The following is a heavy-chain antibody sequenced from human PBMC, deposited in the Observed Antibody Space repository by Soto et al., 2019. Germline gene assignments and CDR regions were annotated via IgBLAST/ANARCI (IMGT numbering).Heavy chain of an antibody. V-gene: IGHV5-51*01. CDR2: IYPGDSDA. D-gene: IGHD3-22*01. Sequence: GESLKISCKGSGHSFNTYWIGWVRQMPGKGLEWMGIIYPGDSDARYSPSFQGHITISADKSISTAYLQWSSLKASDTAMYYCARAPYFYDSSGYSYERYFHYWGQGILVTVSS. CDR1: GHSFNTYW. J-gene: IGHJ4*02. CDR3: ARAPYFYDSSGYSYERYFHY.